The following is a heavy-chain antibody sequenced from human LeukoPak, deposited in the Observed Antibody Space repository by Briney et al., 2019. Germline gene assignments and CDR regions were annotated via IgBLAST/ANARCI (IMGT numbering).Heavy chain of an antibody. CDR2: INPNSGGT. V-gene: IGHV1-2*02. J-gene: IGHJ5*02. CDR3: ARDPESLAKLRFLEWYPPGHGFDP. D-gene: IGHD3-3*01. CDR1: GYTFTGYY. Sequence: GASVKVSCKASGYTFTGYYMHWVRQAPGQGLEWMGWINPNSGGTNYAQKFQGRVTMTRDTSISTAYMELSRLRSDDTAVYYCARDPESLAKLRFLEWYPPGHGFDPWGQGTLVTVSS.